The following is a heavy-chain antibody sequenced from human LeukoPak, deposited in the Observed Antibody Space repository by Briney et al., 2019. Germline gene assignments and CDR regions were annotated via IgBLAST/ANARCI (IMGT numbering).Heavy chain of an antibody. CDR1: GGSLSGAY. V-gene: IGHV4-34*01. CDR3: ARGPVRLARPYDY. J-gene: IGHJ4*02. CDR2: INHTGST. D-gene: IGHD3-9*01. Sequence: SETLSLTCTVQGGSLSGAYWTWIRQPPGKGLEWIGEINHTGSTNYNPSFKSRVSMSADTPKNQFSLNLTSVTAADTALYYCARGPVRLARPYDYWGQGTLVTVSS.